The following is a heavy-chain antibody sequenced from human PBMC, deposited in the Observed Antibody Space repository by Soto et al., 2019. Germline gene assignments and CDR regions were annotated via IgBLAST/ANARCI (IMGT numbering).Heavy chain of an antibody. D-gene: IGHD2-2*01. CDR1: GFTFSSYG. J-gene: IGHJ4*02. V-gene: IGHV3-30*18. Sequence: GGSLRLSCAASGFTFSSYGMHWVRQAPGKGLEWVAVISYDGSNKYYADSVKGRFTISRDNSKNTLYLQMNSLRAEDTAVYHCAKVLYTAAANYDYWGQGTLVTVSS. CDR2: ISYDGSNK. CDR3: AKVLYTAAANYDY.